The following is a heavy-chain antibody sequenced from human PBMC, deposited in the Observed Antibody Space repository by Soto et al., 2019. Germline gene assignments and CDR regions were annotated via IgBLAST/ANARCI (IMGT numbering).Heavy chain of an antibody. J-gene: IGHJ3*02. CDR2: INPNSGGT. V-gene: IGHV1-2*02. CDR1: GYTFTGYY. CDR3: ALMDYYDSSGYGDAFDI. Sequence: ASVKVSCKASGYTFTGYYMHWVRQAPGQGLEWMGWINPNSGGTNYAQKFQGRVTMTRDTSISTAYMELSRLRSDDTAVYYCALMDYYDSSGYGDAFDIWGQGTMVTVS. D-gene: IGHD3-22*01.